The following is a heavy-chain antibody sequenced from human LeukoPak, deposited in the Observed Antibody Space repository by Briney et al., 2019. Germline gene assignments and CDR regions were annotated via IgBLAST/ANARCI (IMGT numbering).Heavy chain of an antibody. D-gene: IGHD3-9*01. CDR2: INHSGST. CDR3: ARERPSYYDILTGYYPRSLPYYFDY. Sequence: SETLSLTCTVSGGSISSYYWNWIRQPPGKGLEWIGEINHSGSTNYNPSLKSRVTISVDTSKNQFSLKLSSVTAADTAVYYCARERPSYYDILTGYYPRSLPYYFDYWGQGTLVTVSS. J-gene: IGHJ4*02. CDR1: GGSISSYY. V-gene: IGHV4-34*01.